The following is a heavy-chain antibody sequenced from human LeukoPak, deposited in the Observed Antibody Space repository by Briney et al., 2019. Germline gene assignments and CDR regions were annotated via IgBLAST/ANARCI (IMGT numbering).Heavy chain of an antibody. D-gene: IGHD2-2*01. CDR1: GYTFTSYG. CDR2: ISAYNGNT. Sequence: GASVKVSCTASGYTFTSYGISWVRQAPGQGLEWMGWISAYNGNTNYAQKLQGRVTMTTDTSTSTAYMELRSLRSDDTAVYYCARDLCSSTSCYGVPQINWFDPWGQGTLVTVSS. CDR3: ARDLCSSTSCYGVPQINWFDP. V-gene: IGHV1-18*01. J-gene: IGHJ5*02.